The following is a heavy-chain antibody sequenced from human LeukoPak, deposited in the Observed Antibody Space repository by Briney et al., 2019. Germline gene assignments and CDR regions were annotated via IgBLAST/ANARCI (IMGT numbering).Heavy chain of an antibody. D-gene: IGHD3-10*01. CDR2: IYYSGST. J-gene: IGHJ6*02. V-gene: IGHV4-59*01. Sequence: PSETLSLTCTVSGGSISGYYWSWIRQPPGKGLEWIGYIYYSGSTNYNPSLKSRVTISVDTSKNQFSLKLSSVTAADTAVYYCARDLVTMVRGFGYYYYGMDVWGQGTTVTVSS. CDR3: ARDLVTMVRGFGYYYYGMDV. CDR1: GGSISGYY.